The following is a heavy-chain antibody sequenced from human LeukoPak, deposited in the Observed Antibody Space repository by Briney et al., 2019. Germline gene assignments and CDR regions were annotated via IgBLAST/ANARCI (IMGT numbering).Heavy chain of an antibody. CDR1: GFTFSSYW. CDR2: IKQDDSEK. D-gene: IGHD2-2*01. Sequence: GGSLRLSCAASGFTFSSYWMSWVRQAPGKGLEWVANIKQDDSEKYYVDSVKGRFTMSSDNVKNSLYLQMNSLRAEDTAVYYCATPPPLFCSRTNCSAPLPGSWFDHWGQGTLVTVSS. J-gene: IGHJ5*02. CDR3: ATPPPLFCSRTNCSAPLPGSWFDH. V-gene: IGHV3-7*02.